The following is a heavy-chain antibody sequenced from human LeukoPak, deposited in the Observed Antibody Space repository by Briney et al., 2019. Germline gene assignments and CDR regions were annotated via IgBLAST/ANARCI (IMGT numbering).Heavy chain of an antibody. CDR3: ARAPFDIVVVPAAMGSLYYYYYYMDV. CDR2: IHYSGST. J-gene: IGHJ6*03. CDR1: GSSISNYY. Sequence: SETLSLTCTVSGSSISNYYWSWIRQPPGKGLEWIGYIHYSGSTNYNPSLKSRVTISVDTSKNQFSLKPSSVTAADTAVYYCARAPFDIVVVPAAMGSLYYYYYYMDVWGKGTTVTVSS. V-gene: IGHV4-59*12. D-gene: IGHD2-2*01.